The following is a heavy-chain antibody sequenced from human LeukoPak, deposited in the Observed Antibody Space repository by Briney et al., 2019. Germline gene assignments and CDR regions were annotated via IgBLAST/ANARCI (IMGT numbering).Heavy chain of an antibody. Sequence: PGGSLRLSCAASGFTFSSNAMSWVRQARGQWLKWVSTISTDSLNTYYADSVKGRFTISRDNSKSTLYLQMNSLRTEDTAIYYCAKHTYSGWYYGYWGQGTLVTVSS. CDR1: GFTFSSNA. CDR3: AKHTYSGWYYGY. V-gene: IGHV3-23*01. CDR2: ISTDSLNT. J-gene: IGHJ4*02. D-gene: IGHD6-19*01.